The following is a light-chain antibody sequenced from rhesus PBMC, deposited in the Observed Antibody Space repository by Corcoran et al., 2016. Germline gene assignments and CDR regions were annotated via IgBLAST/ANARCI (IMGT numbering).Light chain of an antibody. CDR2: MAS. V-gene: IGKV1-22*01. CDR1: QSIDNW. Sequence: DIQMTQSPSSLSASVGDTVTITCRASQSIDNWLAWFQQKPGKAPNPPMYMASTLHSGVPSRFSGSGSGTVFTLTLSSLQTEDFATFYCQQYNTLPLTFGGGTKVEIK. J-gene: IGKJ4*01. CDR3: QQYNTLPLT.